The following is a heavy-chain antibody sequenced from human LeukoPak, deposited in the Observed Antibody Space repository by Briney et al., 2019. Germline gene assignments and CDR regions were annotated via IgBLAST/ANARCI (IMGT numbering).Heavy chain of an antibody. CDR2: IKSKTDGGTT. Sequence: PGGSLRLSCAASGFTFSNAWMSGVRQAPGKGLEWVGRIKSKTDGGTTDYAAPVKGRFTISRDDSKNTLYLQMNSLKTEDTAVYYCTTEELGYCSGGSCYSLYYYYYYMDVWGKGTTVTVSS. V-gene: IGHV3-15*01. D-gene: IGHD2-15*01. J-gene: IGHJ6*03. CDR3: TTEELGYCSGGSCYSLYYYYYYMDV. CDR1: GFTFSNAW.